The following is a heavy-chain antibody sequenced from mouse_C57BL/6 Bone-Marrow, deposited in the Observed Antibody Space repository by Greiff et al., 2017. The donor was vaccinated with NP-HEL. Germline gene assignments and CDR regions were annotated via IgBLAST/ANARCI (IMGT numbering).Heavy chain of an antibody. J-gene: IGHJ1*03. D-gene: IGHD1-1*01. Sequence: VQLQQSGAELARPGASVKLSCKASGYTFTSYGISWVKQRTGQGLEWIGEIYPRSGNTYYNEKFKGKGTLTADKSSSTAYMELRSLTSEDSAVYFCARMGPRYYGSTYWYFDVWGTGTTVTVSS. CDR2: IYPRSGNT. V-gene: IGHV1-81*01. CDR3: ARMGPRYYGSTYWYFDV. CDR1: GYTFTSYG.